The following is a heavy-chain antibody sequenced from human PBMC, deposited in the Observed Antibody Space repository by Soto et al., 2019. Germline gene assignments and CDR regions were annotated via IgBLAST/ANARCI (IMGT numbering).Heavy chain of an antibody. J-gene: IGHJ4*02. Sequence: QVQLQESGPGLVKPSQTLSLTCTVSGGSISSGDYYWSWIRQPPGKGLEWIGYIYYSGSTYYNPSRKSRVTISVDTSKNQFSLKLRSVTAAAPAVYYCARSQNVVTVTGHFDYWGQGTLVTVSS. D-gene: IGHD4-17*01. CDR1: GGSISSGDYY. CDR2: IYYSGST. CDR3: ARSQNVVTVTGHFDY. V-gene: IGHV4-30-4*01.